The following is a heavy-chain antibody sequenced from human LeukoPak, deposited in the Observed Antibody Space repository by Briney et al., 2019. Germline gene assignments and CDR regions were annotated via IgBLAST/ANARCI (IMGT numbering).Heavy chain of an antibody. V-gene: IGHV4-34*09. Sequence: PSETLSLTCAVYGGSFSGYYWSWIRQPPGKGLEWIGEINHSGSTNYNPSLKSRVTISVDTSKNQFSLELSSVTAADTAVYYCATLYCSSTNCYTDGMDVWGQGTTVTVSS. D-gene: IGHD2-2*02. CDR1: GGSFSGYY. CDR3: ATLYCSSTNCYTDGMDV. CDR2: INHSGST. J-gene: IGHJ6*02.